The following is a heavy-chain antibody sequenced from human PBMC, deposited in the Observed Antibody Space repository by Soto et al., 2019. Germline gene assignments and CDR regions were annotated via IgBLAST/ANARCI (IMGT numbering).Heavy chain of an antibody. D-gene: IGHD2-21*01. Sequence: QVQLQESGPGLVKPSETLSLTCTVSSGSVNSYYWTWIRQPPGKGLEWIGDIHYSGSTKYNLSLKSRVSISIDTSKNQFSLIVNSVTAADTAVYYCARRVAYTTSLFDPWGQGALVTVSS. CDR3: ARRVAYTTSLFDP. CDR1: SGSVNSYY. CDR2: IHYSGST. J-gene: IGHJ5*01. V-gene: IGHV4-59*02.